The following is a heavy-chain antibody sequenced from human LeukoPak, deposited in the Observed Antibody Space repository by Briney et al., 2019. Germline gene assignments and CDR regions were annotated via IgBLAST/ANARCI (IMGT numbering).Heavy chain of an antibody. D-gene: IGHD2-15*01. Sequence: ASVKVSCKVSGYTLIELSMHWVRQAPGKGLEWMGGFDPEEGETIYAQKFQGRVTMTEDTSTDTAYMELSSLRFEDTAVYYCATALPGSQLEVVVATIDAFDIWGQGTMVTVSS. CDR2: FDPEEGET. CDR1: GYTLIELS. CDR3: ATALPGSQLEVVVATIDAFDI. J-gene: IGHJ3*02. V-gene: IGHV1-24*01.